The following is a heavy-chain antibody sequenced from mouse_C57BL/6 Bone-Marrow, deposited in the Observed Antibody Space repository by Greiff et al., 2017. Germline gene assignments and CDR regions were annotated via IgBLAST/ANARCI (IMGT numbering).Heavy chain of an antibody. V-gene: IGHV1-55*01. D-gene: IGHD2-4*01. Sequence: QVQLQQPGAELVKPGASVKMSCKASGYTFTSYWITWVKQRPGQGLEWVGDIYPGSGSTNYNEKFKSKATLTVDTSSSTAYMQLSSLTSEDSAVYYCARGEIYYDSWYFDVGGTGTTVTVSS. J-gene: IGHJ1*03. CDR3: ARGEIYYDSWYFDV. CDR1: GYTFTSYW. CDR2: IYPGSGST.